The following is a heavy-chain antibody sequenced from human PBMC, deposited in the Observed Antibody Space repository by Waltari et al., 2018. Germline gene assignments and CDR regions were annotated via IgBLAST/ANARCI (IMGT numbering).Heavy chain of an antibody. CDR2: LNHSGST. CDR1: GVSFSDYY. CDR3: ARGPLVHSFDY. D-gene: IGHD1-1*01. V-gene: IGHV4-34*01. Sequence: QVQVQQWGAGLLKPSETLSLTCAVYGVSFSDYYWSWIRQPPGGGLEWVGELNHSGSTNYKASRKSRVTISIDTSKNQLSLEVNSVTADDTAVYYCARGPLVHSFDYWGQGTPVTVSS. J-gene: IGHJ4*02.